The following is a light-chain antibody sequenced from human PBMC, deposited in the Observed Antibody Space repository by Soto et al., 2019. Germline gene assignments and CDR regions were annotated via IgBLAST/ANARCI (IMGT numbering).Light chain of an antibody. V-gene: IGKV1-5*01. CDR1: QSVSIW. Sequence: DIQMTQSPSTLSASVGDTVTVTCRASQSVSIWLAWYQQKPGKAPRLLIYDAASLKTGVPSRFSGSGSGTNFTLTISSLQPDDFATYYCQYDSSFGQGTKVDNK. CDR3: QYDSS. CDR2: DAA. J-gene: IGKJ2*01.